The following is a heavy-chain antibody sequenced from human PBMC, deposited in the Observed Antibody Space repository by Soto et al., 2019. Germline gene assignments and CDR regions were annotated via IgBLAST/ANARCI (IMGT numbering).Heavy chain of an antibody. V-gene: IGHV3-53*01. CDR1: GFSVSTNY. Sequence: PGGSLRLSCAASGFSVSTNYMTWVRQAPGKGLEWVSVIYSGGTTYYADSVNGRFTITRDNSKNTLHLKMNSLRAEDTAVYYCARGSGSLYYFDFWGRGTLVTVSS. CDR3: ARGSGSLYYFDF. D-gene: IGHD1-26*01. J-gene: IGHJ4*02. CDR2: IYSGGTT.